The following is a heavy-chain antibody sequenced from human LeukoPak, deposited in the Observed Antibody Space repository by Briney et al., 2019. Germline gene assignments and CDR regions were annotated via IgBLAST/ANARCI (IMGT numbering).Heavy chain of an antibody. V-gene: IGHV3-30*02. J-gene: IGHJ4*02. CDR2: IRYDGSNK. CDR1: GFTFSSYG. Sequence: PGGSLRLSCAASGFTFSSYGMHWVRQAPGKGLEWVAFIRYDGSNKYYADSVKGRFTISRDNSKNTLYLQMNSLRAEDTAVYYCAKDWGYCSSTSCYPDYWGQGTLVTVSS. CDR3: AKDWGYCSSTSCYPDY. D-gene: IGHD2-2*01.